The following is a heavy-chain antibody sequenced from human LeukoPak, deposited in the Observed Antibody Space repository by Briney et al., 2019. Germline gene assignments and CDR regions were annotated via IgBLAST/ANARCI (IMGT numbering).Heavy chain of an antibody. CDR3: ARDREWYSRNRKGHFQH. J-gene: IGHJ1*01. D-gene: IGHD6-13*01. Sequence: ASVKVSCKASGYTFTGYYMHWVRQAPGQGLEWMGWTNPNSGGTNYAQKFQGRVAMTRDTSISTAYMELSRLRSDDTAVYYCARDREWYSRNRKGHFQHWGQGTLVTVSS. CDR1: GYTFTGYY. CDR2: TNPNSGGT. V-gene: IGHV1-2*02.